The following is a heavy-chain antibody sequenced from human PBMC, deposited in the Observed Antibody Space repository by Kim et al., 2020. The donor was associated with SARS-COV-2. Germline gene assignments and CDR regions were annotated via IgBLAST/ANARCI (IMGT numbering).Heavy chain of an antibody. D-gene: IGHD2-21*02. Sequence: GGSLRLSCAASGFFVSNTYLSWVRQAPGKGLEWVSVIYTGATTYYADSVRGRFTISRDNSRNTVYLQMNSLRAEDTAVYYCARLGPVTANYYYGMDLWG. CDR1: GFFVSNTY. CDR3: ARLGPVTANYYYGMDL. V-gene: IGHV3-53*01. CDR2: IYTGATT. J-gene: IGHJ6*02.